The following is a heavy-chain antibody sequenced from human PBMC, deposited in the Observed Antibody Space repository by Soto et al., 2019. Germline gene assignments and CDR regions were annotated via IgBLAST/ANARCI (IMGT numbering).Heavy chain of an antibody. D-gene: IGHD6-13*01. CDR2: IYHSGNT. Sequence: QVQLQESGPGLVKPSGTLSLTCAVSGGSINSSNWWTWVRQPPGKGLEWIGNIYHSGNTNYNPSLKSRVTISVDQSKNQFSLRLSSVTAADTATYYCAREGPATIAADLSWFDPWGQGTLVTVSS. J-gene: IGHJ5*02. CDR3: AREGPATIAADLSWFDP. V-gene: IGHV4-4*02. CDR1: GGSINSSNW.